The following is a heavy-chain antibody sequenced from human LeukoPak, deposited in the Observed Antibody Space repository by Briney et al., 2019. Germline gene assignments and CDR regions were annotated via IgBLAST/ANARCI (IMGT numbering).Heavy chain of an antibody. CDR2: IYTSGST. J-gene: IGHJ4*02. CDR3: ASGSYYDSSGYYY. Sequence: SETLSLTCTVPGGSISSYYWSWIRQPPGKGLEWIGYIYTSGSTNYNPSLKSRVTISVDTSKNQFSLKLSSVTAADTAVYYCASGSYYDSSGYYYWGQGTLVTVSS. V-gene: IGHV4-4*09. D-gene: IGHD3-22*01. CDR1: GGSISSYY.